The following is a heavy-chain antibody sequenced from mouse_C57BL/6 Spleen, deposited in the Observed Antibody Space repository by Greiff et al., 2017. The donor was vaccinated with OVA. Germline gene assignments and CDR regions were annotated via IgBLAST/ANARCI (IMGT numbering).Heavy chain of an antibody. J-gene: IGHJ2*01. CDR3: ATHDFYYFDY. CDR2: ISSGSSTI. D-gene: IGHD2-4*01. Sequence: EVKLVESGGGLVKPGGSLKLSCAASGFTFSDYGMHWVRQAPEKGLEWVAYISSGSSTIYYADTVKGRFTISRDNAKNTLFLQMTSLRSEDTAMYYCATHDFYYFDYWGQGTTLTVSS. V-gene: IGHV5-17*01. CDR1: GFTFSDYG.